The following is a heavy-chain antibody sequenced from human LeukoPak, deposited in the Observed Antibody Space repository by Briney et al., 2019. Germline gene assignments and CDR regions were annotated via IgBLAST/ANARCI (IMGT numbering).Heavy chain of an antibody. CDR2: ISSSSSYT. CDR3: ARPIQVNRFYA. Sequence: GGSLRLSCAASGFTFSDYYMSWIRQAPGKGLEWVSYISSSSSYTNYADSVKGRFTISRDNAKNSLYLQMDSLRAEDTAVYYCARPIQVNRFYASGQGTLVTVSS. D-gene: IGHD2-21*01. V-gene: IGHV3-11*03. J-gene: IGHJ5*02. CDR1: GFTFSDYY.